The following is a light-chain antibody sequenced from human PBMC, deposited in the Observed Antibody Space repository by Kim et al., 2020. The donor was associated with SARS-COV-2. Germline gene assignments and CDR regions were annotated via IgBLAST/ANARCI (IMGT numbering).Light chain of an antibody. CDR2: GAS. CDR1: QGISDY. Sequence: ASVGDRVTITCRASQGISDYLAWYQQDPGQAPKLLIFGASTLQSGVPSRFSGSGSGTEFTLTIRGLQPEDFATYFCQQFSVYSRTFGQGTKVDIK. V-gene: IGKV1-9*01. CDR3: QQFSVYSRT. J-gene: IGKJ1*01.